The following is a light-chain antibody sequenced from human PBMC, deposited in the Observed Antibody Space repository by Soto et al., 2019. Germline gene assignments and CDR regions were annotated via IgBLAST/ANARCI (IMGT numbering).Light chain of an antibody. V-gene: IGKV3-20*01. CDR1: QTVRNNY. CDR3: QQFSSYPLT. CDR2: DAS. J-gene: IGKJ4*01. Sequence: EVVWNPSPGTVSLSPWERATLYCRASQTVRNNYLAWYQQKPGQAPRLLIYDASSRATGIPDRFSGGGSGTDFTLTISRLEPEDFAVYYCQQFSSYPLTVGGGTKVDIK.